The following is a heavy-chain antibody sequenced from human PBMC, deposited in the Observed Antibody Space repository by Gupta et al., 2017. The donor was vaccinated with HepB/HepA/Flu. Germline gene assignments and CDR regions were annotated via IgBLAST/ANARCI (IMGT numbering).Heavy chain of an antibody. D-gene: IGHD4-23*01. Sequence: QVQLQQWGAGLLKPSETLSLTCAVYGGSFSGYYWSWIRQPPGKGLEWIGEINHSGSTNYNPSLKSRVTISVDTSKNQFSLKLSSVTAADTAVYYCASRGGNSNWFDPGGQGTLVTVSS. CDR2: INHSGST. CDR1: GGSFSGYY. V-gene: IGHV4-34*01. CDR3: ASRGGNSNWFDP. J-gene: IGHJ5*02.